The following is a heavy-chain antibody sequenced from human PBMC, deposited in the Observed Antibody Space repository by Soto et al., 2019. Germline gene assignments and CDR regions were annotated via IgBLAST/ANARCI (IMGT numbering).Heavy chain of an antibody. J-gene: IGHJ3*02. D-gene: IGHD2-8*01. CDR1: GGSISSSSYY. CDR3: AGMVYAINDAFDI. V-gene: IGHV4-39*01. Sequence: PSETLSLTCTVSGGSISSSSYYWGWIRQPPGKGLEWIGSIYYSGSTYYNPSLKSRVTISVDTSKNQFSLKLSSVTAADTAVYYCAGMVYAINDAFDICGKGTMVTVSS. CDR2: IYYSGST.